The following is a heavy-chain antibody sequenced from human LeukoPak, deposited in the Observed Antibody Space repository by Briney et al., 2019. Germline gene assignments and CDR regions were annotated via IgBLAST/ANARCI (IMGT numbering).Heavy chain of an antibody. CDR3: ASAPREGYDFWSGYSDPLDY. CDR2: IIPIFGTA. V-gene: IGHV1-69*13. Sequence: SVKVSCKASGGTFSSYAISWVRQAPGQGLEWMGGIIPIFGTANYAQKFQGRVTITADESTSTAYMELSSLRSEDTAVYYCASAPREGYDFWSGYSDPLDYWGQGTLVTVSS. J-gene: IGHJ4*02. CDR1: GGTFSSYA. D-gene: IGHD3-3*01.